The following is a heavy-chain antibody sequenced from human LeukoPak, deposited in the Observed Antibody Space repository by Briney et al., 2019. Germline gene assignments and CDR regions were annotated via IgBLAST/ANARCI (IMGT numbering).Heavy chain of an antibody. CDR2: ISGSGGGT. CDR1: GFTFSSYA. CDR3: AKGPRGYCSGGSCYIDY. D-gene: IGHD2-15*01. Sequence: GGSLRLSCAASGFTFSSYAMSWVRQAPGKGLEWVSAISGSGGGTYYTDSVKDRFTISRDNSKNTLYLQLNSLRAEDTAVYYCAKGPRGYCSGGSCYIDYWGQGTLVTVSS. J-gene: IGHJ4*02. V-gene: IGHV3-23*01.